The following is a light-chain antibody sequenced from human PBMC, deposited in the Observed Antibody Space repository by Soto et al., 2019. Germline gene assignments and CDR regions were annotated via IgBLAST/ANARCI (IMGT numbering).Light chain of an antibody. CDR1: SSDVGGYNF. Sequence: QSALTQPASVSASPGQSITISCTGTSSDVGGYNFVSWYQQRPGKAPKLMIYEVSNRPSGVSNRFSGSKSGNTASLTISGLQVEDEADYYCSSCRGITALVFGGGTKLTVL. J-gene: IGLJ3*02. CDR2: EVS. CDR3: SSCRGITALV. V-gene: IGLV2-14*03.